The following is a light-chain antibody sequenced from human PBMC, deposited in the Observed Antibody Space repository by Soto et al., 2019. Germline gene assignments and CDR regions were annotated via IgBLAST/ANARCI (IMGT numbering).Light chain of an antibody. V-gene: IGKV1-39*01. CDR2: AAS. CDR1: QTISMY. J-gene: IGKJ4*01. CDR3: QQSYSTPPLI. Sequence: DIQMTQSPSSLSASVGDRVTITCRASQTISMYLNWYQQKPGKAPILLISAASHFQSGVPSRFSGGGSGTDFTLTISSLQPEDFATYFCQQSYSTPPLIFGGGTKVELK.